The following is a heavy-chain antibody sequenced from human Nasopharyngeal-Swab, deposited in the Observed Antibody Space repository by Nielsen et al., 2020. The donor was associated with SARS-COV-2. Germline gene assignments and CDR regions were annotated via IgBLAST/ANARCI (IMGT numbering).Heavy chain of an antibody. CDR3: ARERGNSIDY. CDR1: GFTFLLSF. V-gene: IGHV3-7*01. D-gene: IGHD4-23*01. Sequence: GGSLRLSCAASGFTFLLSFLLFFLPSPWNWLEFLANIKQDGSEKYYVDSVKGRFTISRDYAKNSLYLQMNSLRAEDTAVYYCARERGNSIDYWGQGTLVTVSS. CDR2: IKQDGSEK. J-gene: IGHJ4*02.